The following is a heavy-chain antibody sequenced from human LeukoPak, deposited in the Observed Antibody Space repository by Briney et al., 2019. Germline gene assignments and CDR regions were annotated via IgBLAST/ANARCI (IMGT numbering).Heavy chain of an antibody. CDR1: GGSIRSSSYY. J-gene: IGHJ4*02. D-gene: IGHD6-19*01. Sequence: PSETLSLTCTVSGGSIRSSSYYWGWIRQPPGKGLEWIGSIYDSGSTYYNASLKSRGTISVDTSKNQFSLKLNSVTAADTAVYFCARQVVAVAGTGYFDYWGQGTLVTVSS. CDR2: IYDSGST. CDR3: ARQVVAVAGTGYFDY. V-gene: IGHV4-39*01.